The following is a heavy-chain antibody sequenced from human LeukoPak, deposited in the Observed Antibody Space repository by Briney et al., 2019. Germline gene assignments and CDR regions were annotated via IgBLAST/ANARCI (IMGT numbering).Heavy chain of an antibody. D-gene: IGHD4-17*01. V-gene: IGHV4-39*01. J-gene: IGHJ4*02. CDR2: IYYSGSA. Sequence: SETLSLTCTVSGGSISSTTCYWGWVRQPPGKGLEWIGSIYYSGSAYHNPSLKSRVTISVDTSKNQFSLKLSSVTAADTAVYYCARHFTTVTPWYCDYWGQGTLVTVSS. CDR1: GGSISSTTCY. CDR3: ARHFTTVTPWYCDY.